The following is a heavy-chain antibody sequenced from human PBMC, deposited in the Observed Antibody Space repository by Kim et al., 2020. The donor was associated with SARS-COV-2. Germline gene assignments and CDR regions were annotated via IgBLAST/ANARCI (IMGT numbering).Heavy chain of an antibody. J-gene: IGHJ6*02. V-gene: IGHV4-30-4*01. CDR2: IYYSGST. CDR1: GGSISSGDYY. D-gene: IGHD2-2*01. Sequence: SETLSLTCTVSGGSISSGDYYWSWIRQPPGKGLEWIVYIYYSGSTYYNPSLKSRVTISVDTSKNQFSLKLSSVTAADTAVYYCARLGYCSSTSCDYGMDVWGPGTTVTVSS. CDR3: ARLGYCSSTSCDYGMDV.